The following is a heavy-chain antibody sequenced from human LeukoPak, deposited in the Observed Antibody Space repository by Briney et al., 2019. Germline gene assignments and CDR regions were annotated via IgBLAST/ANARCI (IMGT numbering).Heavy chain of an antibody. Sequence: PGGSLRLSCAASGLTVSGNYMSWVRQAPGKGLEWVSLIHTGGRTYYADSVKGRFTISRDNSKNTLYLHMNSLRAEDTAMYYCAREWVDRSGKVDYFDYWGRGTLVTVSS. V-gene: IGHV3-53*01. J-gene: IGHJ4*02. D-gene: IGHD3-10*01. CDR1: GLTVSGNY. CDR2: IHTGGRT. CDR3: AREWVDRSGKVDYFDY.